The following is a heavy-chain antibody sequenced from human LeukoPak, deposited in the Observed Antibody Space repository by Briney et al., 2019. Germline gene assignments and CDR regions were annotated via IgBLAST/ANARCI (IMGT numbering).Heavy chain of an antibody. CDR3: AKLKWELSSVSDY. CDR1: GFTVSDNY. Sequence: GGSLRLSCAASGFTVSDNYMSWVRQAPGKGLECVSIIYAGGRSFHADSVKDRFTISRDNSKNTLYLQMNSLRAEDTAVYYCAKLKWELSSVSDYWGQGTLVTVSS. J-gene: IGHJ4*02. CDR2: IYAGGRS. V-gene: IGHV3-66*01. D-gene: IGHD1-26*01.